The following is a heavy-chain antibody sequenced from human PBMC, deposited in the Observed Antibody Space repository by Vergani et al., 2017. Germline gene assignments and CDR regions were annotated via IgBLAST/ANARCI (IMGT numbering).Heavy chain of an antibody. V-gene: IGHV4-39*07. D-gene: IGHD3-10*01. CDR1: GASIRSSNYY. CDR3: AKRTYYYGSGSSSYYYYYYGMDV. CDR2: IYYSGST. Sequence: QLQLQESGPGLVKPSATLSLTCSVSGASIRSSNYYWGWIRQPPGKGLEWIASIYYSGSTYYNPSLKSRVTISVDTSKNQFSLKLSSVTAADTAVYYCAKRTYYYGSGSSSYYYYYYGMDVWGQGTTVTVSS. J-gene: IGHJ6*02.